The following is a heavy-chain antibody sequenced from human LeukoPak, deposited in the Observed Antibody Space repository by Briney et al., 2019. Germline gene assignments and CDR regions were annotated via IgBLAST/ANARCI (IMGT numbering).Heavy chain of an antibody. D-gene: IGHD3-10*01. J-gene: IGHJ3*02. CDR1: GGSISTANYY. CDR3: AKSNGYGLVGI. CDR2: IFYSGST. V-gene: IGHV4-39*07. Sequence: SETLSLTCTVSGGSISTANYYWGWVRQPPGKGLEWIGNIFYSGSTYYSPPLKSRLTISLDTPRNQFSLRLNSVTAADTAVYYCAKSNGYGLVGIWGQGTMVTVSS.